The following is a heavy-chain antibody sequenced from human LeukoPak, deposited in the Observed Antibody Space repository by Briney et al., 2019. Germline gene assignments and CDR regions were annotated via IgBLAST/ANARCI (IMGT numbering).Heavy chain of an antibody. V-gene: IGHV1-8*01. CDR1: GYPFSNYD. Sequence: ASVKVSCKASGYPFSNYDVNWVRQATGQGLEWMAWMNPGSGDTGYAQKFQGRLTTSSNISMNTASMELRSLTSEDTAVYFCARSRRGYYMDVWGTGTPVTVSS. J-gene: IGHJ6*03. CDR2: MNPGSGDT. CDR3: ARSRRGYYMDV.